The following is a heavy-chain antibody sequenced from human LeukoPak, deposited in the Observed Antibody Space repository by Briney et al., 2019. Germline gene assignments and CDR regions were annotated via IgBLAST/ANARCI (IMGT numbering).Heavy chain of an antibody. Sequence: PGGSLRLSCAPSGLTFSSYAMHWARQAPGKGLEWVAVISYDGSNKYYADSVKGRFTISRDNAKNTLYLQMKSLRAEDTAVYYCAKVPDRKWLLPPEFDYWGQGTLVTVSS. J-gene: IGHJ4*02. CDR2: ISYDGSNK. CDR3: AKVPDRKWLLPPEFDY. CDR1: GLTFSSYA. V-gene: IGHV3-30*04. D-gene: IGHD3-22*01.